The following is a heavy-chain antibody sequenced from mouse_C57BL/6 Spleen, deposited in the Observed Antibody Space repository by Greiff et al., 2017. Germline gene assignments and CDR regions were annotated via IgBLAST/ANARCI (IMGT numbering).Heavy chain of an antibody. Sequence: EVKLVESGEGLVKPGGSLKLSCAASGFTFSSYAMSWVRQTPEKRLEWVAYISSGGDYIYYADTVKGRFTISRDNARNTLYLQMSSLKSEDTAMYYCTREGDLGRRFAYWGQGTLVTVSA. J-gene: IGHJ3*01. CDR2: ISSGGDYI. CDR3: TREGDLGRRFAY. CDR1: GFTFSSYA. V-gene: IGHV5-9-1*02.